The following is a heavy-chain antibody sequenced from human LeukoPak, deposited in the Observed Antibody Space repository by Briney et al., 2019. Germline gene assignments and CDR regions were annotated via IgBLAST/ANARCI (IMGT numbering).Heavy chain of an antibody. V-gene: IGHV1-46*01. CDR2: INPSGGST. J-gene: IGHJ5*02. CDR3: ARGPYCSSTSCYLFSSYWFDP. CDR1: GYTFTSYY. D-gene: IGHD2-2*01. Sequence: ASVKVSCKASGYTFTSYYMHWVRQAPGQGFEWMGIINPSGGSTSYAQKFQGRVTMTRDTSTSTVYMELSSLRSEDTAVYYCARGPYCSSTSCYLFSSYWFDPWGQGTLVTVSS.